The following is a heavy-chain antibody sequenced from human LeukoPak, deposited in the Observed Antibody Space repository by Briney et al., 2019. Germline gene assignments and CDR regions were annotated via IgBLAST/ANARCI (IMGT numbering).Heavy chain of an antibody. J-gene: IGHJ4*02. V-gene: IGHV1-18*01. D-gene: IGHD6-19*01. CDR3: ARVESSGWNY. CDR1: GYTITTYG. CDR2: ISSYNGNT. Sequence: ASVKVSCKASGYTITTYGISWVRQAPGQGLEWMGWISSYNGNTNYAQKLQGRVTMTTDTSTSTAYMALRSLRSDATAVYYCARVESSGWNYWGQGTLVTVSS.